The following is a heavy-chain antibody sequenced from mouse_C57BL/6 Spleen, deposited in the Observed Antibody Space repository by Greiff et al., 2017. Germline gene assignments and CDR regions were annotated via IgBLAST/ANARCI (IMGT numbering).Heavy chain of an antibody. D-gene: IGHD1-1*01. CDR1: GFTFSSYT. V-gene: IGHV5-9*01. J-gene: IGHJ4*01. Sequence: DVHLVESGGGLVKPGGSLKLSCAVSGFTFSSYTMSWVRQTPEKRLEWVATISGGGGNTYYPDSVKGRFTISSDNAKNTLYLQVSSLRSEDTALYYCARPTLLYYYAMDYWGQGTSVTVSS. CDR2: ISGGGGNT. CDR3: ARPTLLYYYAMDY.